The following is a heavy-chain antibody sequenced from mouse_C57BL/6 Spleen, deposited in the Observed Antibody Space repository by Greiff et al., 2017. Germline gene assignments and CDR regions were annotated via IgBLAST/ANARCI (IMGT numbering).Heavy chain of an antibody. CDR1: GYAFSSYW. CDR3: ARIYYDYGGAWFAY. V-gene: IGHV1-80*01. Sequence: VQRVESGAELVKPGASVKISCKASGYAFSSYWMNWVKQRPGKGLEWIGQIYPGDGDTNYNGKFKGKATLTADKSSSTAYMQLSSLTSEDSAVYFCARIYYDYGGAWFAYWGQGTLVTVSA. CDR2: IYPGDGDT. J-gene: IGHJ3*01. D-gene: IGHD2-4*01.